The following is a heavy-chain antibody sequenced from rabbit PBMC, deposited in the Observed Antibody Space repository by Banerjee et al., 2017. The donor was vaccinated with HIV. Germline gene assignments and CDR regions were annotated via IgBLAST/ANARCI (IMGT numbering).Heavy chain of an antibody. D-gene: IGHD7-1*01. J-gene: IGHJ4*01. CDR3: ARQNYWYNDWGDL. V-gene: IGHV1S45*01. Sequence: QEQLVESGGGLVTPGGNLTLTCTASGFDFSTYGVSWVRQAPGKGLEWIACIYAGSSGSTYYASWAKGRFTISKTSSTTVTLQMTSLTAADTATYFCARQNYWYNDWGDLWGPGTLVTVS. CDR1: GFDFSTYG. CDR2: IYAGSSGST.